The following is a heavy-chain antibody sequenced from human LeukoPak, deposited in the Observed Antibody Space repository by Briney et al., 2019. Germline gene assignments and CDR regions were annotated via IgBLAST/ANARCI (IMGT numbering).Heavy chain of an antibody. CDR1: GYTFTNYT. J-gene: IGHJ6*03. Sequence: GASVKVSCKASGYTFTNYTLNWVRQAPGQGLEWMGGIIPIFGTANYAQKFQGRVTITADESTSTAYMELSSLRSEDTAVYYCASHQYDFWSGERDYYYYYMDVWGKGTTVTVSS. V-gene: IGHV1-69*13. CDR2: IIPIFGTA. D-gene: IGHD3-3*01. CDR3: ASHQYDFWSGERDYYYYYMDV.